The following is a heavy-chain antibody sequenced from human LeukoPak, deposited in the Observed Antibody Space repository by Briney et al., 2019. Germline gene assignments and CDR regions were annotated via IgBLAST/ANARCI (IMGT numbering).Heavy chain of an antibody. J-gene: IGHJ4*02. V-gene: IGHV3-23*01. Sequence: GGSLRLSCAASGFTFSSYAMSWVRQAPGKGLEWVSVISGSGGSTYYADSVKGRFTISRDNSKNTLYLQMNSLRAEDTAVYYCAKDDYGSGTPTDYWGQGTLVTVSS. CDR3: AKDDYGSGTPTDY. CDR1: GFTFSSYA. D-gene: IGHD3-10*01. CDR2: ISGSGGST.